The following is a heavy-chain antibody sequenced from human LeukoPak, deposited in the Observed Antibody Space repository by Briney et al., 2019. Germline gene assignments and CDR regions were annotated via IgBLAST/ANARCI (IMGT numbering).Heavy chain of an antibody. V-gene: IGHV4-34*01. CDR2: INHSGST. CDR1: GGSFSDYY. J-gene: IGHJ3*02. Sequence: SETLSLTCAVYGGSFSDYYWSWIRQPPGKGLEWIGEINHSGSTNYNPSLKSRVTISVDTSKNQFSLKLTSVTAADTAVYYCARARGATIFQSAFDIWGQGTMVTVSS. CDR3: ARARGATIFQSAFDI. D-gene: IGHD5-24*01.